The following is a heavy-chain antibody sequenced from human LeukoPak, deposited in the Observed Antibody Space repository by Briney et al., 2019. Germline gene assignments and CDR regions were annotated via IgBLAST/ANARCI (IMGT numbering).Heavy chain of an antibody. V-gene: IGHV1-46*01. CDR1: GYTFTSYY. D-gene: IGHD3-10*01. CDR3: AREMVRGNWFDP. J-gene: IGHJ5*02. Sequence: GASVKVSCKTSGYTFTSYYMHWVRQAPGQGLEWMGIINPSGGSTSYAQKFQGRVTMTRDTSTSTVYMELSSLRSEDTAVYYCAREMVRGNWFDPWGQGTLVTVSS. CDR2: INPSGGST.